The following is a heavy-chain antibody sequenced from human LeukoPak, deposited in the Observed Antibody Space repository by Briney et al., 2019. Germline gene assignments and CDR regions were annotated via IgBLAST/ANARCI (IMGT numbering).Heavy chain of an antibody. D-gene: IGHD6-13*01. CDR2: INHSGST. J-gene: IGHJ4*02. CDR3: ARGIAAAGTRQIAVAGTSQLDY. Sequence: SETLSLTCAVYGGSFSGYYWSWIRQPPGKGLEWIGEINHSGSTNYNPSLKSRVTISVDTSKNQFSLKLSSVTAADTAVYYCARGIAAAGTRQIAVAGTSQLDYWGQGTLVTVSS. V-gene: IGHV4-34*01. CDR1: GGSFSGYY.